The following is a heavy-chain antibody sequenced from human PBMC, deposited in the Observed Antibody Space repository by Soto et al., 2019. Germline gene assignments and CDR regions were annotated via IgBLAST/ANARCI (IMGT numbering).Heavy chain of an antibody. V-gene: IGHV3-11*06. CDR2: ISSTGIYK. CDR3: VRDLYGWGTSLRGWFDP. Sequence: QEQLVESGGGWVKPGGSLRLSCAASGFTFSDYYIAWIRQAPGKGLEWIYYISSTGIYKRYADSVKGRFTIARDNANNSLVLQMNSLRADDTAVYYCVRDLYGWGTSLRGWFDPWGQGTLVTVSS. CDR1: GFTFSDYY. D-gene: IGHD3-10*01. J-gene: IGHJ5*02.